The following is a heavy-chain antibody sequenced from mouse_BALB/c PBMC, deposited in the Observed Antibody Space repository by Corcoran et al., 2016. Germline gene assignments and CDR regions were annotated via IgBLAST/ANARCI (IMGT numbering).Heavy chain of an antibody. CDR3: ARYGNYVYFDV. J-gene: IGHJ1*01. CDR2: INTYTGEP. V-gene: IGHV9-3-1*01. CDR1: GYTFTNYG. D-gene: IGHD2-1*01. Sequence: QIQLVQSGPELKKPGETVKISCKASGYTFTNYGMNWVKQAPGKGLKWMGWINTYTGEPTYADDFKGRFAFSLETSASTAYLQINNRKNEDTATYFCARYGNYVYFDVWGAGTTVTVSS.